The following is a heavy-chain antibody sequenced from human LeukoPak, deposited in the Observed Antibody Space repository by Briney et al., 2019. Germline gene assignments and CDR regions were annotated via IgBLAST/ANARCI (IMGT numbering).Heavy chain of an antibody. Sequence: KPSETLSLTCSVSGGSISRLYWSWIRQPPGKGLEWIGYIYYTRSTNYNPSLKSRVTMFVDMSKNQFSLRLSSVTAADTAVYYCARHRAYSSSSPFDYWGQGTLVTVSS. CDR1: GGSISRLY. CDR3: ARHRAYSSSSPFDY. V-gene: IGHV4-59*08. J-gene: IGHJ4*02. D-gene: IGHD6-6*01. CDR2: IYYTRST.